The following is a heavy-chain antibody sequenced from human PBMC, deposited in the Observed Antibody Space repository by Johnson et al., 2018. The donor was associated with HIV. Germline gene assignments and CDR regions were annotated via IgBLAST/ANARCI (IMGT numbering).Heavy chain of an antibody. V-gene: IGHV3-7*05. J-gene: IGHJ3*02. D-gene: IGHD3-16*02. Sequence: VQLVESGGGLVQPGGSLRLSCSASGFSFDSFWMTWVRQAPGKGLEWVANINQDGSETYYVDSVKGRFTISRDNDKNSLYLKMDSLTDEDTAVYFCARPPAYLYKATFSIWGQGTMVTVSS. CDR3: ARPPAYLYKATFSI. CDR2: INQDGSET. CDR1: GFSFDSFW.